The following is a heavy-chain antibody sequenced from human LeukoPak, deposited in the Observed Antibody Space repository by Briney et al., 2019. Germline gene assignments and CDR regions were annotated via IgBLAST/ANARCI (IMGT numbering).Heavy chain of an antibody. CDR2: IYSGGST. CDR3: PRSITIFGVVDY. Sequence: GGSLRLSCAASGFTVSSNYMSWVRQAPRKGLEWVSVIYSGGSTYYADSVKGRFTISRYNAKNTLYLQMNSLRAEDTAVYYCPRSITIFGVVDYWGPGTLVTVSS. D-gene: IGHD3-3*01. V-gene: IGHV3-66*02. J-gene: IGHJ4*02. CDR1: GFTVSSNY.